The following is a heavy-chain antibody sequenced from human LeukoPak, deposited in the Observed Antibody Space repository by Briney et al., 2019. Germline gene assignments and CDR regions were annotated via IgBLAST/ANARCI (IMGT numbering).Heavy chain of an antibody. J-gene: IGHJ5*02. CDR1: GFTFSSYS. Sequence: KAGGSLRLSCAASGFTFSSYSMNWVRQAPGKGLEWVSSISSSSSYIYYADSVKGRFTISRDNAKNLLYLQMNSLRAEDTAVYYCAREGTMVRGVPSWFDPWGQGTLVTVSS. CDR2: ISSSSSYI. CDR3: AREGTMVRGVPSWFDP. V-gene: IGHV3-21*01. D-gene: IGHD3-10*01.